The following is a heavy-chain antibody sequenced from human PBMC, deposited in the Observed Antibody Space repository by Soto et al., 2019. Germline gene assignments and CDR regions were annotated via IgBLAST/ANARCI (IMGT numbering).Heavy chain of an antibody. V-gene: IGHV3-21*05. CDR2: ISSSSSYI. CDR3: ARIGYSSSSFDY. J-gene: IGHJ4*02. Sequence: GGSLRLSCAASGFTFSSYSMNRVRQAPGKGLEWISYISSSSSYIYYVDSVKGRFTISRDNAKNSLYLQMNSLRAEDTAVYYCARIGYSSSSFDYWGQGTLVTVSS. D-gene: IGHD6-6*01. CDR1: GFTFSSYS.